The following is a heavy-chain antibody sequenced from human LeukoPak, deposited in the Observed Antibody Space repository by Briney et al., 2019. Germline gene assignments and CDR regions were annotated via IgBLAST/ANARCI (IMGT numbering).Heavy chain of an antibody. Sequence: PSETLSLTCAVYGGSLSGYYWSWIRQPPGKGLEWIGAINHSGSTNYNPSLKSRVTISVDTSKNQFSLKLSSVTAADTAVYYCARLVPRYGSGSQSDYWGQGTLVTVSS. J-gene: IGHJ4*02. CDR2: INHSGST. CDR3: ARLVPRYGSGSQSDY. V-gene: IGHV4-34*01. D-gene: IGHD3-10*01. CDR1: GGSLSGYY.